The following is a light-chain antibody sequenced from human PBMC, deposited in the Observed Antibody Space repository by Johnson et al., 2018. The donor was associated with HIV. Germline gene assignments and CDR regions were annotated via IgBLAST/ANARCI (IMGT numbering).Light chain of an antibody. Sequence: QSVLTQPPSVSAAPGQRVSISCSGSSSNIGNNYVSWYQQVPGTAPKLLIYDNNRRPSGIPDRFSGSKSGTSATLGITGLQIADEADYYCGTWDSSLSAYVFGTGTQVTV. V-gene: IGLV1-51*01. CDR3: GTWDSSLSAYV. J-gene: IGLJ1*01. CDR1: SSNIGNNY. CDR2: DNN.